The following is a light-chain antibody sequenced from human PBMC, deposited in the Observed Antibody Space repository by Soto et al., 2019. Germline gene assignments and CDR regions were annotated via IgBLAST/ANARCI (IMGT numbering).Light chain of an antibody. V-gene: IGKV3-15*01. J-gene: IGKJ1*01. Sequence: EIVMTQSPATLSVSPGERATLSCRASQSVSSNLAWYQQKPGQAPRLLIYGASTRATVIPARFSGSGSGTEFTLTLSRLQSEDFAVYYCQQYNNWPFPSWTFGQGTKVEIK. CDR3: QQYNNWPFPSWT. CDR1: QSVSSN. CDR2: GAS.